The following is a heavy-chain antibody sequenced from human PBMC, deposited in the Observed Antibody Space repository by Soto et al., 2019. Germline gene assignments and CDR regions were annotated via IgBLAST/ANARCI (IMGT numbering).Heavy chain of an antibody. Sequence: QVQLQESGPGLVKPSQTLSLTCTVSGGSISSGGYYWSWIRQHPGKGLEWIGYIYYSGSTYYNPSLKRRVTISVDTSKNQFSLKLSSVTAADTAVYYCARDGPSVTTRGSFDPWGQGTLVTVSS. CDR3: ARDGPSVTTRGSFDP. CDR2: IYYSGST. J-gene: IGHJ5*02. CDR1: GGSISSGGYY. V-gene: IGHV4-31*03. D-gene: IGHD4-17*01.